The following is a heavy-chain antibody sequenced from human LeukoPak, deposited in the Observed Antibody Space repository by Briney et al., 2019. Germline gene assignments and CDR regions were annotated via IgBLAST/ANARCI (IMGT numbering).Heavy chain of an antibody. V-gene: IGHV3-30-3*01. CDR1: GFTFSSYA. CDR2: ISYDGSNK. D-gene: IGHD5-12*01. J-gene: IGHJ2*01. Sequence: GGSLRLSCAASGFTFSSYAMHWVRQAPGKGLEWVAVISYDGSNKYYADSVKGRFTISRDNSKNTLYLQMNSLRAKDTAVYYCARGGKGWLRPHLSWYFDLWGRGTLVTVSS. CDR3: ARGGKGWLRPHLSWYFDL.